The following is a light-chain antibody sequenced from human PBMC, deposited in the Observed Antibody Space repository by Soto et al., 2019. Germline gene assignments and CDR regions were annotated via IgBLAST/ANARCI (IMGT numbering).Light chain of an antibody. V-gene: IGKV1-5*03. J-gene: IGKJ1*01. Sequence: DIQMTQSPSTLSASVGARVTITCRASQTISSWLAWNQQKPGKAPKLLIYKASTLKSGVPSRFSGSGSGTEFTLTISSLQPDDFATYYCQHYNSYSEALGQGTKVDIK. CDR2: KAS. CDR1: QTISSW. CDR3: QHYNSYSEA.